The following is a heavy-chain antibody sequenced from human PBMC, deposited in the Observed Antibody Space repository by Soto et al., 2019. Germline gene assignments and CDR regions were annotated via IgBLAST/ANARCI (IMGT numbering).Heavy chain of an antibody. Sequence: GGSLRLSCAASRFTFITYAINWGRHSPGKGLEWVSTITSSGSSTYYADSVKGRFTISRDNSKNTLYLQMNSLRVDDTAIYYRAKAPTAAGTYWVDYWGQGTLVTVSS. CDR3: AKAPTAAGTYWVDY. CDR1: RFTFITYA. CDR2: ITSSGSST. V-gene: IGHV3-23*01. J-gene: IGHJ4*02. D-gene: IGHD6-13*01.